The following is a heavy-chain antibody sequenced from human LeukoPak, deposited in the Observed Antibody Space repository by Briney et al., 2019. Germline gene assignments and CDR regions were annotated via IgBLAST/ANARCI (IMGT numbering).Heavy chain of an antibody. CDR2: IYYSGST. V-gene: IGHV4-39*01. J-gene: IGHJ4*02. Sequence: PSETLSLTCTVSGGSISSSSYYWGWIRQPPGKGLEWIGSIYYSGSTYYNPSLKSRVTISVDTSKNQFSLKLSSVTAADTAVYYCARLGSYDFWSGYLNQYYFDYWGQGTLVTASS. D-gene: IGHD3-3*01. CDR3: ARLGSYDFWSGYLNQYYFDY. CDR1: GGSISSSSYY.